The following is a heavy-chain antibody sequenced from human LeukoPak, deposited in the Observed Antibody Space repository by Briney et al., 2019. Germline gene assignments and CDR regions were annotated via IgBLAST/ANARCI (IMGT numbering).Heavy chain of an antibody. CDR3: ARGRGVWYYYYYMDV. CDR1: GYTFTSYG. J-gene: IGHJ6*03. CDR2: ISAYNGNT. D-gene: IGHD3-10*01. Sequence: GASVKVSCKASGYTFTSYGISWVRQAPGQGLEWMGWISAYNGNTNYAQKLQGRVTMTTDTSTSTAYMELRSLRSEDTAVYYCARGRGVWYYYYYMDVWGKGTTVTVSS. V-gene: IGHV1-18*01.